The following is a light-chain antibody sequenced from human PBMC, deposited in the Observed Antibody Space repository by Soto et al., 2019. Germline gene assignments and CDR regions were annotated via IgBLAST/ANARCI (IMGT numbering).Light chain of an antibody. CDR1: QSVSSSY. CDR3: QQYGSSPRT. J-gene: IGKJ1*01. V-gene: IGKV3-20*01. CDR2: GAS. Sequence: EIVLTQSPGTLSLSPGERATLSCRASQSVSSSYLAWYQQKPGQAPRLLIYGASSRATGIPDRFSGSGSGTDFTLTISRLEPEGFAVYCCQQYGSSPRTFGQGTKVEIK.